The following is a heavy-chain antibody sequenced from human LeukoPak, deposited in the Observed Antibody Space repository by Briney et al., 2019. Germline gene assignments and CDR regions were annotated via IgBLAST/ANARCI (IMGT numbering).Heavy chain of an antibody. V-gene: IGHV3-66*01. CDR1: GFTVSSNY. D-gene: IGHD3-10*01. J-gene: IGHJ4*02. CDR2: IYSGGST. Sequence: PGGSLRLSCAASGFTVSSNYMSWVRQAPGKGLEWVSVIYSGGSTYYADSVKGRFTISRDNSKNTLYLQMNSLRAEDTAVYYCAAKVMVRGVILDYWGQGTLVTVSS. CDR3: AAKVMVRGVILDY.